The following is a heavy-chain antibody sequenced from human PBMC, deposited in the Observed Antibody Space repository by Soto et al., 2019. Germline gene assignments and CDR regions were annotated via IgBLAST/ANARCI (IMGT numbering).Heavy chain of an antibody. CDR3: ARGSRWITIFGVVPHPRNWFDP. D-gene: IGHD3-3*01. J-gene: IGHJ5*02. Sequence: SETLSLTCPVSGCSISSGCYYWSWIRQHPGKGLEWIGYINHSGSTYYNPSLKSRVTISVDTSKNQFSLKLSSVTAADTAVYYCARGSRWITIFGVVPHPRNWFDPWGQGTLVTVSS. CDR1: GCSISSGCYY. CDR2: INHSGST. V-gene: IGHV4-31*03.